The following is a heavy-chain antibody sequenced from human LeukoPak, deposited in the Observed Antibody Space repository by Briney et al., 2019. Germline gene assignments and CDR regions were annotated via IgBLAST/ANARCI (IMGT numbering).Heavy chain of an antibody. CDR1: GGSISSYY. CDR3: VVPATNWFDP. D-gene: IGHD2-21*02. Sequence: PSETLSLTCTVSGGSISSYYWSWIRQPPGKGLEWIGYTHYSGSTSYNPSLKSRVTISVDTSKNQFSLKLSSVTAADTAVYYCVVPATNWFDPWGQGTLVTVSS. V-gene: IGHV4-59*01. J-gene: IGHJ5*02. CDR2: THYSGST.